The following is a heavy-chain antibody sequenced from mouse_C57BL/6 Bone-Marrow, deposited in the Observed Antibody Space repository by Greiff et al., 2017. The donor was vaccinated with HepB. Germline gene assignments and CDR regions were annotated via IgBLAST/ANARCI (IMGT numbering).Heavy chain of an antibody. CDR1: GYAFTNYL. CDR2: INPGSGGT. CDR3: AREDYYGYDPY. V-gene: IGHV1-54*01. J-gene: IGHJ3*01. D-gene: IGHD2-2*01. Sequence: QVQLQQSGAELVRPGTSVKVSCKASGYAFTNYLIEWVKQRPGKGLEWIGVINPGSGGTNYNEKFKGKATLTADKSSSTAYMQLSSLTSEDSAVYFCAREDYYGYDPYWGQGTLVTVSA.